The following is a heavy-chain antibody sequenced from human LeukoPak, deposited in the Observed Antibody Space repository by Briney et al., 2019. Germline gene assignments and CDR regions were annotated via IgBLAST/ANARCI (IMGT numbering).Heavy chain of an antibody. J-gene: IGHJ4*02. CDR2: IRYDGSNK. Sequence: GGSLRLSCAASGFTFSNYGMHWVRQAPGKGLEGVAFIRYDGSNKYYADSVKGRFTISRDNSKNTLYLQMNSLRPEDTAVYYCAKEIWPTVTTPGHTHFDYWGQGTLVTVSS. V-gene: IGHV3-30*02. CDR1: GFTFSNYG. D-gene: IGHD4-17*01. CDR3: AKEIWPTVTTPGHTHFDY.